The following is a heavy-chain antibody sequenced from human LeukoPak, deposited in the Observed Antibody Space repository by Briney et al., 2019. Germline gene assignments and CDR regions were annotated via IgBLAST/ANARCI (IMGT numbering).Heavy chain of an antibody. CDR1: GFTFSSYG. CDR2: ISGSGGST. Sequence: PGGSLRLSCAASGFTFSSYGMSWVRQAPGKGLEWVSAISGSGGSTYYADSVKGRFTISRDNSKNTLYLQMNSLRAEDTAVYYCAKVTEDSLGYFDYWGQGTLVTVSP. J-gene: IGHJ4*02. D-gene: IGHD2-15*01. V-gene: IGHV3-23*01. CDR3: AKVTEDSLGYFDY.